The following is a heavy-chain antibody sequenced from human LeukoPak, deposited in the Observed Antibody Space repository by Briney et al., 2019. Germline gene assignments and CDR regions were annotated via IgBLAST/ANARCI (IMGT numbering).Heavy chain of an antibody. CDR3: AKELRPNDY. V-gene: IGHV3-23*01. Sequence: PGGSLRLSCAASGFTFSSHAMSWVRQAPGRGLEGVSSIDISGSNAYYADSVKGRFTISRDNSRNTLYLQMDSLRAEDSAIYYCAKELRPNDYWGQGTLVTVSS. CDR1: GFTFSSHA. J-gene: IGHJ4*02. D-gene: IGHD4-17*01. CDR2: IDISGSNA.